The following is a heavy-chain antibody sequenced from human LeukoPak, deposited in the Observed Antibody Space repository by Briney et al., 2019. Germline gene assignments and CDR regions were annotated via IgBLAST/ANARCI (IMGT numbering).Heavy chain of an antibody. CDR1: GFAVSSNY. CDR2: IYSGGST. D-gene: IGHD3-9*01. Sequence: GGSLRLSCAASGFAVSSNYMSWVRQAPGKGLEWVSVIYSGGSTYYADSVKGRFTISRDNSKNTLYLQMNSLRAEDTAVYYCARDILRYFDYWGQGTLVTVSS. CDR3: ARDILRYFDY. J-gene: IGHJ4*02. V-gene: IGHV3-53*01.